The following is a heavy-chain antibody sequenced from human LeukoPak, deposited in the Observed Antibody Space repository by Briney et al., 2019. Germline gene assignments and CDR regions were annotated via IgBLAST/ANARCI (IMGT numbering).Heavy chain of an antibody. V-gene: IGHV4-59*01. Sequence: SETLSLTCTVSGGSIGSYYWSWIRQPPGKGLEWIGYIYNSGSTNYSPSLKSRVSISVDTPKNQFSLRLSCVTAADTAVYYCARPSRDGYRYTFDYWGQGILVTVSS. CDR1: GGSIGSYY. J-gene: IGHJ4*02. D-gene: IGHD5-24*01. CDR3: ARPSRDGYRYTFDY. CDR2: IYNSGST.